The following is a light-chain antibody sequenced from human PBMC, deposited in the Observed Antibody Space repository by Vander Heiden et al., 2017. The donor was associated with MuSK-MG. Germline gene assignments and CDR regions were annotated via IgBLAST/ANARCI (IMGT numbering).Light chain of an antibody. CDR1: KLGDKY. J-gene: IGLJ1*01. CDR2: QDS. Sequence: SYALTQPPSLSVSPGQTASITCSGDKLGDKYACWYQQKPGQSPVLVIYQDSKRPSGIPERFSGSNSGNTATLTISGTQAMDEADYYCQAWDSSSYVFGTGTKVTVL. CDR3: QAWDSSSYV. V-gene: IGLV3-1*01.